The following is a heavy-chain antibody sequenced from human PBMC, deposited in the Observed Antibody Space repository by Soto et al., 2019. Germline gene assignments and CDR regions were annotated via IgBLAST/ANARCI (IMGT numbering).Heavy chain of an antibody. J-gene: IGHJ4*02. Sequence: QVQLMQSGAEVKMPGASVKVSCKPSGYIFTSYEIKWVRQAPGPGLEWMGWISAYNGNTNYAQKFQDRVTMTTDTSTSTAYVELMSLRSDDTAIYYGARGWSPYSPFDFWGQGTLVTVSS. D-gene: IGHD3-3*01. CDR1: GYIFTSYE. CDR3: ARGWSPYSPFDF. V-gene: IGHV1-18*01. CDR2: ISAYNGNT.